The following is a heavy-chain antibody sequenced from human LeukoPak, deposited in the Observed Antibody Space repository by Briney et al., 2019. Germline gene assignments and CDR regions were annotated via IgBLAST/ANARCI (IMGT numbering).Heavy chain of an antibody. CDR1: SGSISSYY. CDR2: IYYSGST. D-gene: IGHD4-17*01. J-gene: IGHJ4*02. V-gene: IGHV4-59*01. CDR3: ARDDYGDYPN. Sequence: PSETLSLTCTVSSGSISSYYWSWIRQPPGKGLEWIGYIYYSGSTNYNPSLKSRVTISVDTSKNQFSLKLSSVTAADTAVYYCARDDYGDYPNWGQGTLVTVSS.